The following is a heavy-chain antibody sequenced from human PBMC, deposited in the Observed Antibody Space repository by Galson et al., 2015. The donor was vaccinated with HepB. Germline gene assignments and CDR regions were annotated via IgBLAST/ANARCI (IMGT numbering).Heavy chain of an antibody. Sequence: SLRLSCAASGFIFSSYAMHWVRQAPGKGLEWVAIISCDGSNKYYADSVKGRFTISRDNPKSTLYLQMNSLRAEDTAVYYCARDGSGSGSSVNYGRDVWGPGTPGT. CDR1: GFIFSSYA. V-gene: IGHV3-30*04. D-gene: IGHD6-19*01. CDR3: ARDGSGSGSSVNYGRDV. J-gene: IGHJ6*02. CDR2: ISCDGSNK.